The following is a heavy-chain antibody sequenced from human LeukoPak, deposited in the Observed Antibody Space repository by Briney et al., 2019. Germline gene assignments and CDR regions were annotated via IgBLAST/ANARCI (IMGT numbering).Heavy chain of an antibody. CDR2: IYYSGST. D-gene: IGHD3-10*01. J-gene: IGHJ4*02. V-gene: IGHV4-39*07. Sequence: PSETLSLTCTVSGGSISSSSYYWGWIRQPPGKGLEWIGSIYYSGSTYYNPSLKSRVTISVDTSKNQFSLKLSSVTAADTAVYYCARDVLWFGELLQVDYWGQGTLVTVSS. CDR3: ARDVLWFGELLQVDY. CDR1: GGSISSSSYY.